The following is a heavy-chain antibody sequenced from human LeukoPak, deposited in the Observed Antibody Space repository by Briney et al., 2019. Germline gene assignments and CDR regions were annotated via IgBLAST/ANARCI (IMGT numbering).Heavy chain of an antibody. D-gene: IGHD5-18*01. CDR3: ATKRGYSYSIQH. CDR2: IYSGDST. Sequence: GGSLRLSCAASGFTVSSNYMSWVRQAPGKGLEWVSVIYSGDSTDYADSVKGRFTISRDNSKNTLYLQMNSLGTEDTAVYYCATKRGYSYSIQHWGQGTLVTVSS. CDR1: GFTVSSNY. J-gene: IGHJ1*01. V-gene: IGHV3-53*01.